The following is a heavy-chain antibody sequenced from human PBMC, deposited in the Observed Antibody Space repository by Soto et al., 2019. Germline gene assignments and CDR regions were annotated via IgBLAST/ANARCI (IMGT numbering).Heavy chain of an antibody. Sequence: QLQLQESGPGLVKPPETLSLTCTVSGGSISRGPYYWGWVRQPPGKGLEWIGTIPHGGRNCYNPSLKGRVTISADTSKNQFSLRLTSVTAADTAVYFCARLGSSGWYQGSSFDYWGQGTLVTVSS. CDR3: ARLGSSGWYQGSSFDY. CDR2: IPHGGRN. V-gene: IGHV4-39*01. D-gene: IGHD6-19*01. J-gene: IGHJ4*02. CDR1: GGSISRGPYY.